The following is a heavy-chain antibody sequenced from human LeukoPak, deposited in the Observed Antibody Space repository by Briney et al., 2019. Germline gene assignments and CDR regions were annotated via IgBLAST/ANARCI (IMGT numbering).Heavy chain of an antibody. V-gene: IGHV4-30-2*01. J-gene: IGHJ4*02. CDR1: GFTFSSYA. CDR3: ARARYSYGYYFDY. CDR2: IYHSGST. D-gene: IGHD5-18*01. Sequence: LRLSCAASGFTFSSYAMSWIRQPPGKGLEWIGYIYHSGSTYYNPSLKSRVTISVDRSKNQFSLKLSSVTAADTAVYYCARARYSYGYYFDYWGQGTLVTVSS.